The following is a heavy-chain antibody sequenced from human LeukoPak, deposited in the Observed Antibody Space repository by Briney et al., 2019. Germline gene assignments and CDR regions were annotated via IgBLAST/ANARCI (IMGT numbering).Heavy chain of an antibody. Sequence: GGSLRLSCAASGLTFISYAMSWVRQAPGKGLEWVSAISGSGGSTYYADSVKGRFTISRDNSKNTLYLQMNSLRAEDTAVYYCAKGPGGSTALSWFDPWGQGALVTVSS. CDR1: GLTFISYA. CDR3: AKGPGGSTALSWFDP. D-gene: IGHD3-16*01. CDR2: ISGSGGST. V-gene: IGHV3-23*01. J-gene: IGHJ5*02.